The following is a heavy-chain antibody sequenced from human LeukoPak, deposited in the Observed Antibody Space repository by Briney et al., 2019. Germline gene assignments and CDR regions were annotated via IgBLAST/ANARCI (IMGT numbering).Heavy chain of an antibody. J-gene: IGHJ4*02. D-gene: IGHD2-15*01. Sequence: GGSLSLSCAASGFTFSSYAMSWVRQAPRKGVEWVSAISGSGGGTYYADSVKGRFPISRDNSKNTLYLQMNSLRAEDTAVYYCANGMVDCSGGSCYSWVPKPYYFDYWGQGTLVTVSS. V-gene: IGHV3-23*01. CDR1: GFTFSSYA. CDR3: ANGMVDCSGGSCYSWVPKPYYFDY. CDR2: ISGSGGGT.